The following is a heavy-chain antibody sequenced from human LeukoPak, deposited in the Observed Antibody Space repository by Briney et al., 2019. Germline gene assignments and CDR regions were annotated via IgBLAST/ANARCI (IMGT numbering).Heavy chain of an antibody. CDR1: GFTFSNYA. CDR3: ARDRRPWLAMEVFDY. V-gene: IGHV3-30-3*01. CDR2: ISYDGSNK. J-gene: IGHJ4*02. Sequence: GRSLRLSCAASGFTFSNYAMHWVRQAPGKGLEWVAVISYDGSNKYYADSVKGRFTISRDNSKNTLYLQMNSLRAEDTAVYYCARDRRPWLAMEVFDYWGQGTLVTVSS. D-gene: IGHD6-19*01.